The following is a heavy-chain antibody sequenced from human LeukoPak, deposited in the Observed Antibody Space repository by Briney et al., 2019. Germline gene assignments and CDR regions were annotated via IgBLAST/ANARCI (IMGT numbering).Heavy chain of an antibody. V-gene: IGHV3-23*01. D-gene: IGHD1-1*01. CDR2: VSGCSDST. CDR3: AKGHRDLGTGFDQ. J-gene: IGHJ4*02. CDR1: GLTFSNYA. Sequence: GGSLRLSCAASGLTFSNYAMRWVRRAPGKGLECVSVVSGCSDSTYYADPVKGRFTISRDNFKNPVFLQMNSLRGEDTAVYFCAKGHRDLGTGFDQWGQGTLVTVPS.